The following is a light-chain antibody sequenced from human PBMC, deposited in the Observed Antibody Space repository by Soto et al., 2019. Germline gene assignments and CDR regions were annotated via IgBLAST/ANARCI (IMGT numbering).Light chain of an antibody. Sequence: DIQMTQSPSAMSASVGDRVTITCRASQGISSYLAWFQQKPGKVPKRLIYAASSLQSGVPSRFSGSGSGQKFTLTISSLQPEDFATNYCQQHKSSPRTFGKGTKVEIK. V-gene: IGKV1-17*03. J-gene: IGKJ1*01. CDR2: AAS. CDR3: QQHKSSPRT. CDR1: QGISSY.